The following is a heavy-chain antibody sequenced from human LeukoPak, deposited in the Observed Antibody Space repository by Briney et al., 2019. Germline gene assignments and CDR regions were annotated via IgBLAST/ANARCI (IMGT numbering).Heavy chain of an antibody. J-gene: IGHJ6*02. CDR2: IKQDGTEQ. CDR1: GFALSAYW. Sequence: SGGSLRLSCAASGFALSAYWMNWVRQAPGKGLQWLANIKQDGTEQHYVDSVKGRFTISRDNAKNSLFLQMNSLRAEDTALYYCARDYTAAGAMDVWGQGTTVTVS. V-gene: IGHV3-7*01. D-gene: IGHD2-21*02. CDR3: ARDYTAAGAMDV.